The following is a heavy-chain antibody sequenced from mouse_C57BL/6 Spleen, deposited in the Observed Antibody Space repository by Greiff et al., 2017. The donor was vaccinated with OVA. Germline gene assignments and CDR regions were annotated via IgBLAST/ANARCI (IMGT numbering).Heavy chain of an antibody. CDR1: GFSLTSYG. CDR3: ARRVPIYYGYDDYAMDY. J-gene: IGHJ4*01. D-gene: IGHD2-2*01. Sequence: VKLMESGPGLVQPSQSLSITCTVSGFSLTSYGVHWVRQSPGKGLEWLGVIWSGGSTDYNAAFISRLSISKDNSKSQVFFKMNSLQADDTAIYYCARRVPIYYGYDDYAMDYWGQGTSVTVSS. CDR2: IWSGGST. V-gene: IGHV2-2*01.